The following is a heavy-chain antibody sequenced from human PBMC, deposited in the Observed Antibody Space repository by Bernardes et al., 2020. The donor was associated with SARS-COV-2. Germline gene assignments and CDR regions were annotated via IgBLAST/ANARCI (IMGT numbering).Heavy chain of an antibody. CDR2: ISGDEGNT. D-gene: IGHD5-12*01. J-gene: IGHJ5*02. CDR3: ATVVGYSYGGGWFDP. V-gene: IGHV1-18*01. CDR1: GYTFTSYG. Sequence: ALVKVSCKASGYTFTSYGISWVRQAPGQGLEWMGWISGDEGNTNYAHKFHGRVTMTTDTSTSTAHMELRSLRSDDTAVYYCATVVGYSYGGGWFDPWGQGTLVTVSS.